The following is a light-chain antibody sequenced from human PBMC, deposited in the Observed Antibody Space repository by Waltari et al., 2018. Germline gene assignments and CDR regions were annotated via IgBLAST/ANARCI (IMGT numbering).Light chain of an antibody. CDR1: PKINKC. J-gene: IGKJ2*01. V-gene: IGKV1-33*01. CDR3: QQCDALPYT. CDR2: GAS. Sequence: DIQMTQSPSSLSAAVGDRVTLTCQASPKINKCLNWYQQKPGKAPQLLIYGASNLETGVPRRFSGSGSGTHFTFTIDGLQAEDIATYYCQQCDALPYTFGQGTKLEI.